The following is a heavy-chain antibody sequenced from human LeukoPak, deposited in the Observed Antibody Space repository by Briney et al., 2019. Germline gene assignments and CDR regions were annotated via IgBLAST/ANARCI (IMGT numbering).Heavy chain of an antibody. CDR1: GYSFTSYW. D-gene: IGHD3-22*01. CDR2: IYPGDSDT. V-gene: IGHV5-51*01. J-gene: IGHJ4*02. Sequence: GESLKIPCKGSGYSFTSYWIGWVRQMPGKGLEWMGIIYPGDSDTRYSPSFQGQVTISADKSISTAYLQWSSLKASDTAMYYCARSEEYYYDSSGYYYDYWGQGTLVTVSS. CDR3: ARSEEYYYDSSGYYYDY.